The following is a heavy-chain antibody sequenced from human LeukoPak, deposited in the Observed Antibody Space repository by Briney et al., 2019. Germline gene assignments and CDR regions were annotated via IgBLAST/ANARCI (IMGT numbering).Heavy chain of an antibody. CDR2: TYYRSKWFY. Sequence: SQTLSLTCDISGDSVSSNSAAWTWIRQSPSRGLEWLGRTYYRSKWFYEYGLSVKSRITFKSDTPKNQFSLQLNSVTPEDTAVYYCAREQMGFDYWGQGTLVTVSS. J-gene: IGHJ4*02. D-gene: IGHD2-8*01. V-gene: IGHV6-1*01. CDR3: AREQMGFDY. CDR1: GDSVSSNSAA.